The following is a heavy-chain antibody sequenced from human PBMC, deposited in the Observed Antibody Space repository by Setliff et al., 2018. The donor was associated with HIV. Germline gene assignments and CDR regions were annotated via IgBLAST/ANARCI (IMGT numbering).Heavy chain of an antibody. CDR2: IKQDGSEK. V-gene: IGHV3-7*01. D-gene: IGHD3-3*01. CDR3: ARESGYNFWSAGRDYFDY. CDR1: GFTFSSYW. Sequence: PGGSLRLSCAASGFTFSSYWMSWVRQAPGKGLEWVANIKQDGSEKYYVDSVKGRFTISRDNAKNSLYLQMNSLRAEDTAVYYCARESGYNFWSAGRDYFDYWGQGTLVTVSS. J-gene: IGHJ4*02.